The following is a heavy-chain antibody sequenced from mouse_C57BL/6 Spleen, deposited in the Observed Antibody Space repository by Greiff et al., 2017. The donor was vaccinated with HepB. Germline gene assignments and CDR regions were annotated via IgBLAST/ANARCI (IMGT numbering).Heavy chain of an antibody. D-gene: IGHD1-1*01. CDR1: GYTLTSYW. Sequence: VQLQESGAELVRPGTSVKLSCKASGYTLTSYWMHWVKQRPGQGLEWIGVIDPSDSYTNYNQKFKGKATLTVDTSSSTAYMQLSSLTSEDSAVYYCARYGTTVVGFDYWGQGTTLTVSS. J-gene: IGHJ2*01. V-gene: IGHV1-59*01. CDR3: ARYGTTVVGFDY. CDR2: IDPSDSYT.